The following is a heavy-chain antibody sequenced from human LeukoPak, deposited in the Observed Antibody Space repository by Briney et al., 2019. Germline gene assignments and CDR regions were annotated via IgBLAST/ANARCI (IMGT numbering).Heavy chain of an antibody. V-gene: IGHV3-48*03. J-gene: IGHJ4*02. CDR2: ISSSGGTI. CDR1: GFTFSSYE. Sequence: GGSLRLSCAASGFTFSSYEMNWVRQAPGKGPEWVSYISSSGGTIYYADSVKGRFSISRDNGKNSMYLQMNSLRAEDTAVYHCAGQYGSGWDLFDYWGQGTLVTVST. CDR3: AGQYGSGWDLFDY. D-gene: IGHD6-19*01.